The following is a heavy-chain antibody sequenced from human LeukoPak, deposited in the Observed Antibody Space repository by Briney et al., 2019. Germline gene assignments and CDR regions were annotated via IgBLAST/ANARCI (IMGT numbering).Heavy chain of an antibody. J-gene: IGHJ4*02. D-gene: IGHD6-19*01. V-gene: IGHV3-66*01. CDR2: IYSGGST. CDR1: GFSVSCNY. CDR3: ARGRSGWYLDY. Sequence: GGSLRLSCAASGFSVSCNYMTWVRQAPGKGLEWVSVIYSGGSTYYADSAKGRFTISRDSSKNTVYLQMNSLRAEDTAVYYCARGRSGWYLDYWGQGTLVTVSS.